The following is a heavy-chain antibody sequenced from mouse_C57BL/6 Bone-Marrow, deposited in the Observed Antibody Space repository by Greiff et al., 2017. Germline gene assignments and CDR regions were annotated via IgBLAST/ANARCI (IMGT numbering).Heavy chain of an antibody. J-gene: IGHJ3*01. CDR1: GYTFTSYW. CDR3: ARGPFAY. Sequence: QVHVKQSGAELVKPGASVKMSCKASGYTFTSYWITWVKQRPGQGLEWIGDIYPGSGSTNYNEKFKSKATLTVDTSSSTAYMQLSSLTSEDSAVYYCARGPFAYWGQGTLVTVSA. CDR2: IYPGSGST. V-gene: IGHV1-55*01.